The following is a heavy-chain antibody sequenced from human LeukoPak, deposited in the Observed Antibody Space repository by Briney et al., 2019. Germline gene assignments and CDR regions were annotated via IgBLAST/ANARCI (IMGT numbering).Heavy chain of an antibody. CDR1: GFTFSSYA. V-gene: IGHV3-23*01. Sequence: GGSLRLSCAASGFTFSSYAMSWVRQAPGKGLEWVSAISGSGGSTYHADSVKGRFTISRDNSKNTLFLQMDSLRAEDTAVYYCAKGGFGRPFDYWGQGTLVTVSS. CDR2: ISGSGGST. J-gene: IGHJ4*02. CDR3: AKGGFGRPFDY. D-gene: IGHD3-10*01.